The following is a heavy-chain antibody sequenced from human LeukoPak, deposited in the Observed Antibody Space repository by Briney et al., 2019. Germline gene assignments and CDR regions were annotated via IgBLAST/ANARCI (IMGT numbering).Heavy chain of an antibody. CDR1: GYSISSRYD. D-gene: IGHD3-22*01. CDR2: IYHSGST. CDR3: ARGRAYYDSSGYYFDY. J-gene: IGHJ4*02. Sequence: SETLSLTCTISGYSISSRYDWGWIRQPPGKGLEWIGSIYHSGSTYYNPSLKRRVTISVDTSKNQFSLKLSSVTAADTAVYYCARGRAYYDSSGYYFDYWGQGTLVTVSS. V-gene: IGHV4-38-2*02.